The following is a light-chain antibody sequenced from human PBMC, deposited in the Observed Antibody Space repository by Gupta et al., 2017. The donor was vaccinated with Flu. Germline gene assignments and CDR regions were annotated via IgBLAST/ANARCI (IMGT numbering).Light chain of an antibody. CDR2: GAS. Sequence: TLSLSPGEGATLSCRASQSVSSTYIAWYQQKPGQAPRLLIYGASTRAPAIPDRFSGSGSGTDFSLTISRLEPEDFAVYYCQQYGNSPRFTFGPGTRVDIK. CDR1: QSVSSTY. V-gene: IGKV3-20*01. CDR3: QQYGNSPRFT. J-gene: IGKJ3*01.